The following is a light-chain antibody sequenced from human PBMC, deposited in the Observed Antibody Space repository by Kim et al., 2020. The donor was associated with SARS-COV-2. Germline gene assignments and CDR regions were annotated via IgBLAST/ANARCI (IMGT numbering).Light chain of an antibody. CDR2: LNSDGSH. CDR3: QTWGTGIQGV. CDR1: SGHSSYA. J-gene: IGLJ3*02. Sequence: KLTCTLRSGHSSYAIAWHQQQPEKGPRYLMKLNSDGSHSKGDGIPDRFSGSSSGAERYLTISSLQSEDEADYYCQTWGTGIQGVFGGGTQLTVL. V-gene: IGLV4-69*01.